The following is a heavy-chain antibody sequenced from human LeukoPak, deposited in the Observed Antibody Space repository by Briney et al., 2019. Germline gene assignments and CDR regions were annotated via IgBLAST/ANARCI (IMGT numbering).Heavy chain of an antibody. Sequence: VASVKVSCKASGGTFSSYAISWVRQAPGQGLEWMGGIIPIFGTANYAQKFQGRVTITTDESTSTAYMELSSLRSEDTAVYYCARVRDGYYYDSSGYHYYFDYWGQGTLVTVSS. D-gene: IGHD3-22*01. V-gene: IGHV1-69*05. CDR1: GGTFSSYA. J-gene: IGHJ4*02. CDR2: IIPIFGTA. CDR3: ARVRDGYYYDSSGYHYYFDY.